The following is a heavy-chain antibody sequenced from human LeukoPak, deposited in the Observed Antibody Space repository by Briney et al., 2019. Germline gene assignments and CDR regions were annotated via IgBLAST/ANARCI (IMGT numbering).Heavy chain of an antibody. CDR3: ARTRYSYNWFDP. CDR2: ISAYNGNT. V-gene: IGHV1-18*01. Sequence: ASVKVSCKASGGTFSSYAISWVRQAPGQGLEWMGWISAYNGNTNYAQKLQGRVTMTTDTSTSTAYMELRSLRSDDTAVYYCARTRYSYNWFDPWGQGTLVTVSS. J-gene: IGHJ5*02. D-gene: IGHD6-13*01. CDR1: GGTFSSYA.